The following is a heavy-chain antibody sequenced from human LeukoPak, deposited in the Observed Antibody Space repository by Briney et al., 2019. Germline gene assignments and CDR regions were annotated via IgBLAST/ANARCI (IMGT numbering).Heavy chain of an antibody. V-gene: IGHV4-39*07. CDR3: AREGPGHSVDAFDI. CDR1: GGSISSSSYY. D-gene: IGHD6-13*01. CDR2: IYYSGST. Sequence: PSETLSLTCTVSGGSISSSSYYWGWIRQPPGKGLEWIGSIYYSGSTYYNPSLKSRVTISVDTSKNQFSLKLSSVTAADTAVYYCAREGPGHSVDAFDIWGQGTMVTVSS. J-gene: IGHJ3*02.